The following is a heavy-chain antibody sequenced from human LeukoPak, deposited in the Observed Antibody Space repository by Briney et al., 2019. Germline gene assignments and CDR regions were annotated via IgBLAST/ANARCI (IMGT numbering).Heavy chain of an antibody. J-gene: IGHJ4*02. D-gene: IGHD3-22*01. CDR3: AKGRGYYDSSGLTLDY. Sequence: GGSLRLSCAASGFTFDDYGMSWVRQAPGKGLEWVSGINWNGGSTGYADSVKGRFTISRDNAKNSLYLQMNSLRAEDTAVYYCAKGRGYYDSSGLTLDYWGQGTLVTVSS. CDR2: INWNGGST. V-gene: IGHV3-20*04. CDR1: GFTFDDYG.